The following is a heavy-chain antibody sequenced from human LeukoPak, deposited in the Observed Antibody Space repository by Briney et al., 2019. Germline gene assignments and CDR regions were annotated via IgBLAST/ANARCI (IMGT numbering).Heavy chain of an antibody. J-gene: IGHJ4*02. Sequence: PGGSLRLSCAASGFTFSDYYMSWIRQAPGKGLEWLSYISSGGSSISYADSVQGRFTISRDNAKNSLYLQMNGLRAEDTAMYYCAREMVATADYWGQGTLVTVSS. CDR1: GFTFSDYY. D-gene: IGHD5-12*01. CDR3: AREMVATADY. V-gene: IGHV3-11*04. CDR2: ISSGGSSI.